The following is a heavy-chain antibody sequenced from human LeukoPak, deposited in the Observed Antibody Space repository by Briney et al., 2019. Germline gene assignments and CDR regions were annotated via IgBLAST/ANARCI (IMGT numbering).Heavy chain of an antibody. V-gene: IGHV1-24*01. CDR3: ATPGDSYYDFWSGSDAFDI. CDR1: GYTLTELS. J-gene: IGHJ3*02. Sequence: ASVKVSCKVSGYTLTELSMHWVRQAPGKGLEWMGGFDPEDGETIYAQKFQGRVTMTEDTSTDTAYMELSSLRSEDTAVYYCATPGDSYYDFWSGSDAFDIWGQGTMVTVSS. D-gene: IGHD3-3*01. CDR2: FDPEDGET.